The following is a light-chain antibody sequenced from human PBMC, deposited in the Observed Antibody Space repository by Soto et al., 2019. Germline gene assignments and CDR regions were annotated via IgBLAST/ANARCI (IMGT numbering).Light chain of an antibody. Sequence: QSVLTQPPSASGTPGQRVTISCSGSSSNIGSNTVNWYQQLPGTAPKLLIYSNNQRPSGVPDRFSGSKSGTSASLAISGLQSEDEADYYCAAWDDSLIVVFCGGTKLTVL. CDR2: SNN. CDR1: SSNIGSNT. V-gene: IGLV1-44*01. J-gene: IGLJ2*01. CDR3: AAWDDSLIVV.